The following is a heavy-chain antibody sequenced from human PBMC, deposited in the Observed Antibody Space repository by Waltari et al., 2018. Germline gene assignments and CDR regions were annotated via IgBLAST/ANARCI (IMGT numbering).Heavy chain of an antibody. CDR3: AKDKAAIVYWFDP. D-gene: IGHD2-2*01. CDR1: GFTFSSYA. CDR2: ISGSGDAT. V-gene: IGHV3-23*01. Sequence: EVQLLESGGGLVQPGGSLRLCCAASGFTFSSYAMSGVRQAPGKGLEWVSAISGSGDATYYADSVKGRFTMSRDNSNNRLYLQMNSLRAEDTAIYYCAKDKAAIVYWFDPWGQGTLVTVSS. J-gene: IGHJ5*02.